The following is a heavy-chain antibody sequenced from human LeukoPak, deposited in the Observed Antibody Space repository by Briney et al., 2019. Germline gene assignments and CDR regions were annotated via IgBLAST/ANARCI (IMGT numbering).Heavy chain of an antibody. CDR3: ARSERVAVAGTNLRFDP. CDR1: GGSFSGYY. V-gene: IGHV4-34*01. Sequence: SETLSLTCAVFGGSFSGYYWSWVRQSPGKGLEWIGEINHSGSTNYNPSLKSRVTISVDTSKNQFSLKLSSVTAADTAVYYCARSERVAVAGTNLRFDPWGQGTLVTVSS. D-gene: IGHD6-19*01. J-gene: IGHJ5*02. CDR2: INHSGST.